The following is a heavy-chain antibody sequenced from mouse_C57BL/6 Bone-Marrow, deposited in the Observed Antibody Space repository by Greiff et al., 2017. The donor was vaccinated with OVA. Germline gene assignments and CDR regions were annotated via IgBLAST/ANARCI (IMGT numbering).Heavy chain of an antibody. V-gene: IGHV1-26*01. CDR1: GYTFTDYY. D-gene: IGHD1-1*01. Sequence: EVQLQQSGPELVKPGASVKISCKASGYTFTDYYMNWVKQSHGKSLEWIGDINPNNGGTSYNQKFKGKATLPVDKSSSTAYMELRSLTSEDSAVYYCARGLITTVNYWGQGTTLTVSS. CDR3: ARGLITTVNY. CDR2: INPNNGGT. J-gene: IGHJ2*01.